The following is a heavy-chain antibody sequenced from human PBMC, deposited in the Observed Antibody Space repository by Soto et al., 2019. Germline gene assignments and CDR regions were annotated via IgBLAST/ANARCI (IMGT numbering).Heavy chain of an antibody. J-gene: IGHJ2*01. D-gene: IGHD1-26*01. Sequence: QVQLQESGPGLVKPSETLSLTCTVSGGSISSHYWSWIRQPPGKGLEWIGYIYYSGGTNYNPSLKSRVTTSVDTPKNQFSRKLSSVTAADTAVYYFARGWVGYFDLWGRGTLVTVSS. CDR1: GGSISSHY. CDR3: ARGWVGYFDL. CDR2: IYYSGGT. V-gene: IGHV4-59*11.